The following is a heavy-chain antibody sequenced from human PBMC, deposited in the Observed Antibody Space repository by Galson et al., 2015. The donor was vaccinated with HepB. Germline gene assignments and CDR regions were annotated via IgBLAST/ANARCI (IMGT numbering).Heavy chain of an antibody. D-gene: IGHD2/OR15-2a*01. V-gene: IGHV3-33*01. Sequence: SLRLSCAASGFTFSSYGMHWVRQAPGKGLEWVAVIWYDGSNKYYADSVKGRFTISRDNSKNTLYLQMNSLRAEDTAVYYCAGGSVLGSLDYWGQGTLVTVSS. CDR1: GFTFSSYG. CDR3: AGGSVLGSLDY. CDR2: IWYDGSNK. J-gene: IGHJ4*02.